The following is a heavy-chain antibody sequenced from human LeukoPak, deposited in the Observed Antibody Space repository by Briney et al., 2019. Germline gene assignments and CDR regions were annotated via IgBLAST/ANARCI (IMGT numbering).Heavy chain of an antibody. CDR2: ISSSSSYI. D-gene: IGHD6-19*01. J-gene: IGHJ4*02. Sequence: TGGSLRLSCAASGFTFSSYGMSWVRQAPGKGLEWVSSISSSSSYIYYADSVKGRFTISRDNSKNTLYLQMNSLRAEDTAVYYCYSSGWTLFDYWGQGTLVTVSS. CDR3: YSSGWTLFDY. CDR1: GFTFSSYG. V-gene: IGHV3-21*04.